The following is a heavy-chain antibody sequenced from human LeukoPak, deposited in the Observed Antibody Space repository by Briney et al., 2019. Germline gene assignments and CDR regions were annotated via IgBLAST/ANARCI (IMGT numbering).Heavy chain of an antibody. V-gene: IGHV1-46*03. J-gene: IGHJ4*02. CDR2: INPSGGST. CDR1: GYTFTSYY. Sequence: ASVKVSRKASGYTFTSYYMHWVRQAPGQGLEWMGIINPSGGSTSYAQKFQGRVTMTRDTSTSTVYMELSSLRSEDTAVYYCARGDYDFWSGYLHYFDYWAREPWSSSPQ. D-gene: IGHD3-3*01. CDR3: ARGDYDFWSGYLHYFDY.